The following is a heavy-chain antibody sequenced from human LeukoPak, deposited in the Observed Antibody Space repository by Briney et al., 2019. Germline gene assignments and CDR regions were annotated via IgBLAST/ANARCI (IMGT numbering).Heavy chain of an antibody. CDR3: AREGTWIQLWRNLDSRWFDP. V-gene: IGHV4-61*02. CDR1: GGSISSGSYY. J-gene: IGHJ5*02. CDR2: IYTSGST. D-gene: IGHD5-18*01. Sequence: SETLSLTCTLSGGSISSGSYYWSWIRQPAGKGLEWIGRIYTSGSTNYNPSLKSRVTISVDTSKNQFSLKLSSVTAADTAVYYCAREGTWIQLWRNLDSRWFDPWGQGILVTVSS.